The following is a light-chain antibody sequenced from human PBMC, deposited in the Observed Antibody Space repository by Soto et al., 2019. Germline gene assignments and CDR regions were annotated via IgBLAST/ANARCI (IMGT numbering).Light chain of an antibody. CDR3: HHYSMSSWP. CDR1: QSVYNNY. J-gene: IGKJ1*01. Sequence: IVETKSPGTLSISNKDRVTLFCRASQSVYNNYLAWYQQKPGQAPRLLIDGASSRATGIPYRFRGSGSGTDFTLTISSLEPDDFAVYYCHHYSMSSWPFGQGTKVDIK. V-gene: IGKV3-20*01. CDR2: GAS.